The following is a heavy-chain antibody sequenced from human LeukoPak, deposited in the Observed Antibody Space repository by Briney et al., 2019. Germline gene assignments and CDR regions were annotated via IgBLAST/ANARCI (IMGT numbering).Heavy chain of an antibody. D-gene: IGHD3-10*02. V-gene: IGHV3-7*01. J-gene: IGHJ6*03. CDR2: IKQDGSEK. CDR1: EFTFFTYS. CDR3: ARAGRKSRGVDLVRKKETGYYYYMDV. Sequence: GGSLRLSCAASEFTFFTYSMSWVRQAPGKGLEWVANIKQDGSEKNYVDSVKGRFTISRDNAKNSLYLQMNSLRAEDTAVYYCARAGRKSRGVDLVRKKETGYYYYMDVWGKGTTVTVSS.